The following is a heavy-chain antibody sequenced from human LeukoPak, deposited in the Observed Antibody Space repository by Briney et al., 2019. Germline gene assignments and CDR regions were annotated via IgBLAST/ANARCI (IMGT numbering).Heavy chain of an antibody. CDR1: GFTFSSYS. Sequence: PGGSLRLSCAPSGFTFSSYSMNWVRHAPGKGLEWVSSISRSSSYIFYAESVKGRFTISRDNAKDSLYLLMNSVQAEDTAVYYCARGLSGLYCGGDCLGAFDSWGQGTMVSVCS. V-gene: IGHV3-21*01. CDR2: ISRSSSYI. CDR3: ARGLSGLYCGGDCLGAFDS. J-gene: IGHJ3*02. D-gene: IGHD2-21*02.